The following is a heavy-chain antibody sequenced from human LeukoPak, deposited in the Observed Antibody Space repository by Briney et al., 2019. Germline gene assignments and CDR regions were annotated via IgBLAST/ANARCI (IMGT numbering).Heavy chain of an antibody. J-gene: IGHJ6*02. V-gene: IGHV3-7*01. Sequence: GGSLRLSCAASGFSLSNYWMSWVRQAPGKGLEWVANINQDGSDKYYVDSVMGRFTVSKDNAKNSVYLQMNSLRPEDTAIYYCAWYGVTHGLDVWGQGTTVTVSS. CDR2: INQDGSDK. CDR3: AWYGVTHGLDV. CDR1: GFSLSNYW. D-gene: IGHD3-10*01.